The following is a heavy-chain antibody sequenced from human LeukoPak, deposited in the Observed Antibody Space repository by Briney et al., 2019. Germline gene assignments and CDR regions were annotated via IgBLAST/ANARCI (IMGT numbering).Heavy chain of an antibody. CDR3: ARAPRLSTVTTEAAKHWN. CDR2: INSDGSST. CDR1: GFTFSSYW. J-gene: IGHJ4*02. D-gene: IGHD4-17*01. V-gene: IGHV3-74*01. Sequence: TGGSLRLSCAASGFTFSSYWMHWVHHAPGKGLVWVSRINSDGSSTSYADSVKGRFTISRDNAKNTLYLQMNSLRAEDTAVYYCARAPRLSTVTTEAAKHWNWGQGTLVTVSS.